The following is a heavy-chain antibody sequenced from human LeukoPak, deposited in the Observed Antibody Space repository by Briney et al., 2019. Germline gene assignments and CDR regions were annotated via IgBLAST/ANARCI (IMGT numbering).Heavy chain of an antibody. Sequence: PGGSLRLSCAASGFTFSSYGMHWVRQAPGKGLEWVAVISYDGSNKYYADSVKGRFTISRDNSKNTLYLQMNSLRAEDTAVYYCTKEQGFGELSIDYWGQGTLVTVSS. V-gene: IGHV3-30*18. J-gene: IGHJ4*02. CDR1: GFTFSSYG. D-gene: IGHD3-10*01. CDR3: TKEQGFGELSIDY. CDR2: ISYDGSNK.